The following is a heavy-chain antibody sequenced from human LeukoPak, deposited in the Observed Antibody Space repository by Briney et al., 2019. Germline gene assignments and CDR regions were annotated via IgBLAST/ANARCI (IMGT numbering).Heavy chain of an antibody. V-gene: IGHV3-48*04. CDR3: SGNYYGSGVAH. CDR1: GFTFSSYA. Sequence: GGSLRLSCAASGFTFSSYAMSWVRQAPGKGLEWVSYISSSGSTIYYADSVKGRFTISRDNAKNSLYLQMNSLRAEDTAVYYCSGNYYGSGVAHWGQGTLVTVSS. CDR2: ISSSGSTI. J-gene: IGHJ5*02. D-gene: IGHD3-10*01.